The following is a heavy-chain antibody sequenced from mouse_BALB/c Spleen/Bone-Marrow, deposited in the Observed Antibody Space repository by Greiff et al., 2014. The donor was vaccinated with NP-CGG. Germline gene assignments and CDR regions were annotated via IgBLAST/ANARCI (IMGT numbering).Heavy chain of an antibody. D-gene: IGHD2-3*01. J-gene: IGHJ1*01. CDR3: ARVYLWYFDV. Sequence: VMLAESGPGLVAPSQSLSITCTVSGFSLTSYGAHWVRQPPGKGLEWLGVIWAGGSTNYNSALMSRLSISKDNSKSQVFLKMNRLQTDDTAMYYCARVYLWYFDVWGAGTTVTVSS. CDR1: GFSLTSYG. V-gene: IGHV2-9*02. CDR2: IWAGGST.